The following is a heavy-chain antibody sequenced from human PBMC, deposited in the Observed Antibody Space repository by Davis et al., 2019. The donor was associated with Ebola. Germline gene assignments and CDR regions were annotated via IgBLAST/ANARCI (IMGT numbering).Heavy chain of an antibody. CDR3: ARAGAAPNNWFDP. Sequence: ASVKVSCKASGGTFTSYAMNWVRQAPGQGLEWMGRINPNSGGTNYAQKFQGRVTMTRDTSISTAYMELSRLRSDDTAVYYCARAGAAPNNWFDPWGQGTLVTVSS. CDR1: GGTFTSYA. CDR2: INPNSGGT. J-gene: IGHJ5*02. D-gene: IGHD6-13*01. V-gene: IGHV1-2*06.